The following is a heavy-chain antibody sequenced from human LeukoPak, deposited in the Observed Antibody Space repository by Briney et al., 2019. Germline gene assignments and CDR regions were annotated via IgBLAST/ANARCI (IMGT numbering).Heavy chain of an antibody. V-gene: IGHV3-48*04. CDR1: GFTFSSYS. D-gene: IGHD2-2*01. J-gene: IGHJ5*02. CDR2: ISSSSTI. Sequence: PGGSLRLSCAASGFTFSSYSMNWVRQAPGKGLEWVSYISSSSTIYYADSVKGRFTISRDNAKNSLYLQMNSLRAEDTAVYYCARDGDCSSTSCYHHWFDPWGQGTLVTVSS. CDR3: ARDGDCSSTSCYHHWFDP.